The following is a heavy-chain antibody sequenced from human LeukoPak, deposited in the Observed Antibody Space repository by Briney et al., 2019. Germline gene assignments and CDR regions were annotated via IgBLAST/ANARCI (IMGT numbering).Heavy chain of an antibody. V-gene: IGHV1-58*02. CDR3: AAYTMTTVTTYATLAFDI. J-gene: IGHJ3*02. Sequence: SVKVSCKAFGFTLTSSAMLWVRPARGQRLEWIEWIFVGSGNTNYAQKFQERVTITRDMSTSTAYMGLSSLRSEDTAVYYCAAYTMTTVTTYATLAFDIWGQGTMVTVSS. CDR2: IFVGSGNT. CDR1: GFTLTSSA. D-gene: IGHD4-17*01.